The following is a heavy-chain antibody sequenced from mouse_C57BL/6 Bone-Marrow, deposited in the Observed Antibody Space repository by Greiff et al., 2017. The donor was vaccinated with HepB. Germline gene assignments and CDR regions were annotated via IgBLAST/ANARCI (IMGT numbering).Heavy chain of an antibody. J-gene: IGHJ2*01. Sequence: VQRVESGAELARPGASVKMSCKASGYTFTSYTMHWVKQRPGQGLEWIGYINPSSGYTKYNQKFKDKATLTADKSSSTAYMQLSSLTSEDSAVYYCAISLLDYWGQGTTLTVSS. CDR3: AISLLDY. CDR1: GYTFTSYT. V-gene: IGHV1-4*01. CDR2: INPSSGYT.